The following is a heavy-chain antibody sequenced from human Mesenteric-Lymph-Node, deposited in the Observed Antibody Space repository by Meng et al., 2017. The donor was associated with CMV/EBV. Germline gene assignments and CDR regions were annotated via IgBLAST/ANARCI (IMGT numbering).Heavy chain of an antibody. J-gene: IGHJ4*02. V-gene: IGHV3-21*01. CDR1: EFTFSSYD. CDR3: ARDHLDTRGYDY. Sequence: GGSLRLSCIASEFTFSSYDMNWVRQAPGKGLEWVSSISGSSGFIYYADSVQGRFTISRDNAKNSLYLQMNSLRAEDTAVYYCARDHLDTRGYDYWGQGTLVTVSS. CDR2: ISGSSGFI. D-gene: IGHD2-15*01.